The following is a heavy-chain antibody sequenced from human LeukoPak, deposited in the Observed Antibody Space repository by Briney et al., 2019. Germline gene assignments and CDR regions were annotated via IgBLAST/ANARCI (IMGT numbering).Heavy chain of an antibody. CDR1: GFTFSSYA. CDR2: IYYSGST. Sequence: GSLRLSCAASGFTFSSYAMSWIRQPPGKGLEWIGSIYYSGSTYYNPSLKSRVTISVDTSKNQFSLKLSSVTAADTAVYYCARHSVLLWFGELLGENNWFDPWGQGTLVTVSS. V-gene: IGHV4-39*01. CDR3: ARHSVLLWFGELLGENNWFDP. J-gene: IGHJ5*02. D-gene: IGHD3-10*01.